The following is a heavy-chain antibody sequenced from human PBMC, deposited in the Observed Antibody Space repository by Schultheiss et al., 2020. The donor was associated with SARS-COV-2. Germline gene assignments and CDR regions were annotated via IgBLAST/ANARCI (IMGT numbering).Heavy chain of an antibody. V-gene: IGHV4-34*01. J-gene: IGHJ4*02. D-gene: IGHD2-15*01. Sequence: SETLSLTCAVYGGSFSGYYWSWIRQPPGKGLELIGEINHSGSTNYNPSLKSRVTISLDTSKNQFSLKLSSVTAADTAVYYCARGHDYCSGGGCFLDYWGQGTLVTVSS. CDR1: GGSFSGYY. CDR2: INHSGST. CDR3: ARGHDYCSGGGCFLDY.